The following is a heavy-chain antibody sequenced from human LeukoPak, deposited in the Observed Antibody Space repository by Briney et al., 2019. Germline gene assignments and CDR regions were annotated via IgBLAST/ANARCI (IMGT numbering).Heavy chain of an antibody. J-gene: IGHJ4*02. V-gene: IGHV3-49*04. CDR2: IRSKAYGGTA. CDR3: TRVGYSSSWYSVY. CDR1: GFIFGDYS. D-gene: IGHD6-13*01. Sequence: PGGSLRLSYTASGFIFGDYSMNWVRQAPGKGLEWVGFIRSKAYGGTAEYAASVKGRFTISGDDSKSIAYLQMNSLKTEDTAVYYCTRVGYSSSWYSVYWGQGTLVTVSS.